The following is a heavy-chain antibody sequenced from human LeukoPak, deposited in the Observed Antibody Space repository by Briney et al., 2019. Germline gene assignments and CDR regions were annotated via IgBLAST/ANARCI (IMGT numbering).Heavy chain of an antibody. J-gene: IGHJ3*02. CDR2: INYSGST. CDR1: GGSISSYY. Sequence: SETLSLTCTVSGGSISSYYWSWIRQPPGKGLEWIGYINYSGSTNYNPSLKSRVTISVDTSKNQFSLKLSSVTAADTAVYYCARGYDILTGLLDAFDIWGQGTMVTVSS. CDR3: ARGYDILTGLLDAFDI. V-gene: IGHV4-59*01. D-gene: IGHD3-9*01.